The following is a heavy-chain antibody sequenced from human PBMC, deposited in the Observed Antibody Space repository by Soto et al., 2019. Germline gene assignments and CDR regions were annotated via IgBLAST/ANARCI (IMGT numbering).Heavy chain of an antibody. CDR2: IWHDGSNK. D-gene: IGHD5-12*01. V-gene: IGHV3-33*01. Sequence: QVQLVESGGGVVQPGRSLRLSCAASGFTFSSYGMHWVRQAPGKGLERVAGIWHDGSNKYYADSVKGPFTISRDNSKNTLYLHMNSLRAEDTAVYYCARAPIVAGYFDYRGHGPLVTDSS. CDR3: ARAPIVAGYFDY. J-gene: IGHJ4*01. CDR1: GFTFSSYG.